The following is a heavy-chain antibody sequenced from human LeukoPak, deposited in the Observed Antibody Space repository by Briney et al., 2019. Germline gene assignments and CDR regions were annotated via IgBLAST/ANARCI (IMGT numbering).Heavy chain of an antibody. D-gene: IGHD5-12*01. CDR2: IYYSGST. J-gene: IGHJ4*02. Sequence: SETLSLTCTVSGGSISSSSYYWGWIRQPPGKGLEWIGSIYYSGSTYYNPSLKSRVTISVDTSKNQFSLKLSSVTAADTAVYYCARVELKEWLRLETRILFDYWGQGTLVTVSS. CDR1: GGSISSSSYY. CDR3: ARVELKEWLRLETRILFDY. V-gene: IGHV4-39*01.